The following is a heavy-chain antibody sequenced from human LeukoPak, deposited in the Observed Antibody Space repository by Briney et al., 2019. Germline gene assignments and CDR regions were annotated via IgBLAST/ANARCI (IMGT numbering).Heavy chain of an antibody. CDR3: ARFVVVPAAINYYYYGMDV. CDR1: GYTFTSYG. D-gene: IGHD2-2*01. Sequence: ASVKVSCKASGYTFTSYGISWVRQAPGQGLEWMGWISAYNGNTNYAQKLQGRVTMTTDTSTSTAYMELGSLRSDDTAVYYCARFVVVPAAINYYYYGMDVWGQGTTVTVSS. CDR2: ISAYNGNT. J-gene: IGHJ6*02. V-gene: IGHV1-18*01.